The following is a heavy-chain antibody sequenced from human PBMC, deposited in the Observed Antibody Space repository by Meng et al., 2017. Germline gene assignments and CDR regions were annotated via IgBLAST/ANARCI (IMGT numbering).Heavy chain of an antibody. D-gene: IGHD6-6*01. V-gene: IGHV3-30*12. CDR3: ARDPAARSYYYYGMDV. Sequence: GESLKISCAASGFTFSSYGMHWVRQAPGKGLEWVAVISYDGSNKYYADSVKGRFTISRDNSKNTLYLQMNSLRAEDTAVYYCARDPAARSYYYYGMDVWGQGTTVTVSS. CDR2: ISYDGSNK. CDR1: GFTFSSYG. J-gene: IGHJ6*02.